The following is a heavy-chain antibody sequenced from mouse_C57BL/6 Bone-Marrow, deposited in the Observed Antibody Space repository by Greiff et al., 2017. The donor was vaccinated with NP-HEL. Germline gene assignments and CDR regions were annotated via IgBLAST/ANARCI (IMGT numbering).Heavy chain of an antibody. V-gene: IGHV1-15*01. CDR3: TRPNSDYLDY. J-gene: IGHJ2*01. D-gene: IGHD4-1*01. CDR1: GYTFTDYD. CDR2: IDPETGGT. Sequence: VQLQQSGAELVRPGASVTLSCKASGYTFTDYDMHWVKQTPVHGLEWIGAIDPETGGTAYNQKFKGKATLTADKSSSTAYMELRSLTSEDSAVYYCTRPNSDYLDYWGQGTTLTVSS.